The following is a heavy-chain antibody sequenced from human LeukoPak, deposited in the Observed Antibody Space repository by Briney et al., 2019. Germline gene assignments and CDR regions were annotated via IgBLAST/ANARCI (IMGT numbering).Heavy chain of an antibody. V-gene: IGHV5-51*01. D-gene: IGHD3-10*01. CDR1: GYSFTSYW. CDR2: IYPGDSDT. J-gene: IGHJ3*02. Sequence: GESLQISFQGSGYSFTSYWIGWVRPMPGKGLAWMGIIYPGDSDTRYSPSFQGQVTISADKSISTAYLQWSSLKASDTAMYYCARPITMVRGVMEAFDIWGQGTMVTVSS. CDR3: ARPITMVRGVMEAFDI.